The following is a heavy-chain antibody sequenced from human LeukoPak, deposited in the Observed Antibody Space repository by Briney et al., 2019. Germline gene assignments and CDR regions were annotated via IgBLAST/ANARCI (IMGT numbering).Heavy chain of an antibody. CDR1: GDTFTNSA. J-gene: IGHJ3*02. V-gene: IGHV1-69*06. Sequence: GASVKVSCKASGDTFTNSAISWVRQAPGQGLEYMGGIIPMYGPPNYAQKFQGRVTITADKSTSTAYMELSSLRSEDTAVYYCARGGYSYGSAFDIWGQGTMVSVSS. CDR3: ARGGYSYGSAFDI. CDR2: IIPMYGPP. D-gene: IGHD5-18*01.